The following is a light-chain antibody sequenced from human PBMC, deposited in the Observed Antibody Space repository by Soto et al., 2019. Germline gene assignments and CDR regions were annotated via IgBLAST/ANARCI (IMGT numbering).Light chain of an antibody. CDR2: GTS. Sequence: EIVLTQSPVTLSLSPGETATLSCRASQTIGSTYLAWYQHKPGQAPRLLIFGTSSRATGIPDRFSGSGSGTDFTLTISRLEPEDFAVYYCQQYASSPLLTFGGGTRVEIK. CDR3: QQYASSPLLT. CDR1: QTIGSTY. J-gene: IGKJ4*01. V-gene: IGKV3-20*01.